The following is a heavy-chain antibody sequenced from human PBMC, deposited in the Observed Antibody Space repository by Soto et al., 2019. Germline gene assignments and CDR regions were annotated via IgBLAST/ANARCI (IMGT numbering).Heavy chain of an antibody. CDR2: IWYDGSNK. Sequence: QVPLVESGGGVVQPGRSLRLSCAASGFTFSSYGMHWVRQAPGKGLEWVAVIWYDGSNKYYADSVKGRFTISRDNSKNTRHLQMNSLRAEDTAVYYCARGQWGDIVVVAAATGDPNGFDYWGQGTLVTVSS. J-gene: IGHJ4*02. D-gene: IGHD2-15*01. V-gene: IGHV3-33*01. CDR1: GFTFSSYG. CDR3: ARGQWGDIVVVAAATGDPNGFDY.